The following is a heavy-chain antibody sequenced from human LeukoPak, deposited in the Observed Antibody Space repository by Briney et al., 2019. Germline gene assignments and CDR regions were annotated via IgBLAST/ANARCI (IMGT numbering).Heavy chain of an antibody. CDR3: ASPTYDSSGYYDAFDI. D-gene: IGHD3-22*01. J-gene: IGHJ3*02. CDR2: ISAYNGHT. Sequence: ASVKVSCKASGYMFRNYGITWVRQGPGQGLEWRGGISAYNGHTNFVQKFQGRVTMTTDTSTSTAYMELSSLRSEDTAVYYCASPTYDSSGYYDAFDIWGQGTMVTVSS. CDR1: GYMFRNYG. V-gene: IGHV1-18*01.